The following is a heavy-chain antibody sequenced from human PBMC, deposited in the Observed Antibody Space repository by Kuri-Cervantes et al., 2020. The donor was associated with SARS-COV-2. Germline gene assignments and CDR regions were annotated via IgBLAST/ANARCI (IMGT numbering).Heavy chain of an antibody. Sequence: ASVKVSCKASGYTFINHGISWVRQAPGQGLEWMGWINPNSGGTNYAQKFQGRVTMTRDTSISTAYMELSRLRSDDTAVYYCARDLPVLGYCSGGSCDAFDIWGQGTMVTVSS. CDR2: INPNSGGT. J-gene: IGHJ3*02. CDR3: ARDLPVLGYCSGGSCDAFDI. D-gene: IGHD2-15*01. CDR1: GYTFINHG. V-gene: IGHV1-2*02.